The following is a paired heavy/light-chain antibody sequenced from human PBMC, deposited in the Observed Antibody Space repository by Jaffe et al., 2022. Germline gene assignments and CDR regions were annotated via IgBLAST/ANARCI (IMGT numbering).Light chain of an antibody. Sequence: QPVLTQPPSASASLGASVTLTCTLSSGYSNYKVDWYQQRPGKGPRFVMRVGTGGIVGSKGDGIPDRFSVLGSGLNRYLTIKNIQEEDESDYHCGADHGSGSNFVVVFGGGTKLTVL. CDR2: VGTGGIVG. V-gene: IGLV9-49*01. CDR3: GADHGSGSNFVVV. CDR1: SGYSNYK. J-gene: IGLJ2*01.
Heavy chain of an antibody. D-gene: IGHD2-15*01. CDR2: ISAYNGNT. J-gene: IGHJ3*02. CDR3: ARVGKIVDCSGGSCYLTSGAFDI. V-gene: IGHV1-18*01. Sequence: QVQLVQSGAEVKKPGASVKVSCKASGYTFTSYGISWVRQAPGQGLEWMGWISAYNGNTNYAQKLQGRVTMTTDTSTSTAYMELRSLRSDDTAVYYCARVGKIVDCSGGSCYLTSGAFDIWGQGTMVTVSS. CDR1: GYTFTSYG.